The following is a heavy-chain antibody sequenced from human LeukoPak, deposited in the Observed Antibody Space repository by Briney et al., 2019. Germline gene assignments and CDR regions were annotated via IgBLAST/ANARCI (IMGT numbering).Heavy chain of an antibody. J-gene: IGHJ6*02. CDR3: ARDVNDHFSFWSGYPKTSADYYYYGMDV. Sequence: GASVKVSCKASGYTFTSYGISWVRQAPGQGLEWMGWISAYNGNTNYAQKLQGRVTMTTDTSTSTAYMELRSLRSDDTAVYYCARDVNDHFSFWSGYPKTSADYYYYGMDVWGQGTTVTVSS. V-gene: IGHV1-18*01. CDR1: GYTFTSYG. CDR2: ISAYNGNT. D-gene: IGHD3-3*01.